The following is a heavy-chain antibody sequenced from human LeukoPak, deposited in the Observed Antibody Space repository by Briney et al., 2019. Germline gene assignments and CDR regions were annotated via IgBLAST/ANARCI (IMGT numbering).Heavy chain of an antibody. CDR3: ARHGKVGATQSWLDY. V-gene: IGHV5-51*01. Sequence: GESLKISCKGSGYSFTTYWIAWVRQVPGKGLESMGIIYPGGSDTRYSPSFQGQVTISADKSISTAYLQWSSLRASDTAMYYCARHGKVGATQSWLDYWGQGTLVTVSS. D-gene: IGHD1-26*01. CDR2: IYPGGSDT. J-gene: IGHJ4*02. CDR1: GYSFTTYW.